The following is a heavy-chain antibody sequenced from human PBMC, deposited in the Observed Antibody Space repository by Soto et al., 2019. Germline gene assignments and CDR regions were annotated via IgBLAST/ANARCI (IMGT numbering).Heavy chain of an antibody. D-gene: IGHD2-15*01. V-gene: IGHV3-33*01. CDR1: GFTFNTYG. Sequence: QVQLEESGGGVVQPGRSLRLSCAASGFTFNTYGMHWVRQAPGKGLEWVSVIWYDGSNIHYADSVKGRFTISRDNSMNTLYLQMNSLRAEDTAVYYCARDGGYGMDVWGQGTTVTVSS. CDR3: ARDGGYGMDV. CDR2: IWYDGSNI. J-gene: IGHJ6*02.